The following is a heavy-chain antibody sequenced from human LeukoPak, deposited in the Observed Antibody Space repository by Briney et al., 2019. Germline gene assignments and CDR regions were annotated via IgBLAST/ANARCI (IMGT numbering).Heavy chain of an antibody. J-gene: IGHJ4*02. CDR2: IKQDGSEK. Sequence: PGGSLRLSCAASGFTFSSYAMSWVRQAPGKGLEWVANIKQDGSEKYYVDSVKGRFTISRDNAKNSLYLQMNSLRAEDTAVYYCAREFGQWLGQNDYWGQGTLVTVSS. V-gene: IGHV3-7*01. CDR3: AREFGQWLGQNDY. CDR1: GFTFSSYA. D-gene: IGHD6-19*01.